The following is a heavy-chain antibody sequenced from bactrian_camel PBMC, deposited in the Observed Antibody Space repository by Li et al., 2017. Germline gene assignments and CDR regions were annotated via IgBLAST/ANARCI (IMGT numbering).Heavy chain of an antibody. Sequence: LVESGGGAVQTGGSLKLSCAVSGYLYAQYCMGWFRQSPGNQREGIAAIYTGGGDEHYAESVKGRFTIFQDNGKNTVSLQISPLKSEDTGMYYCAYRTAYLATSCTLKAITYESWGRGTQVTVS. CDR3: AYRTAYLATSCTLKAITYES. CDR2: IYTGGGDE. V-gene: IGHV3S54*01. J-gene: IGHJ4*01. CDR1: GYLYAQYC. D-gene: IGHD3*01.